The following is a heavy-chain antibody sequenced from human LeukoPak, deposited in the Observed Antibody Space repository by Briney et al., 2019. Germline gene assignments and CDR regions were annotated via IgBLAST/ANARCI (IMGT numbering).Heavy chain of an antibody. CDR1: GYTFTGYY. Sequence: ASVKVSCKASGYTFTGYYMHWVRQAPGQGLEWMGWINPNSGGTNYAQKFQGRVTMTRDTSIRTAYMELSRLRSDDTAVYYCAREHCSGGSCYPLGGFDPWGQGTLVTVSS. J-gene: IGHJ5*02. CDR2: INPNSGGT. CDR3: AREHCSGGSCYPLGGFDP. D-gene: IGHD2-15*01. V-gene: IGHV1-2*02.